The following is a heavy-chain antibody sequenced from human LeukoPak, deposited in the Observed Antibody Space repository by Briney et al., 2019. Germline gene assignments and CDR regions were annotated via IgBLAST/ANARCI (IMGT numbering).Heavy chain of an antibody. V-gene: IGHV3-21*01. D-gene: IGHD6-13*01. J-gene: IGHJ3*02. CDR1: GFTFSSCS. CDR2: ISSSSSYI. CDR3: ASVSSSAAFDI. Sequence: GGSLRLSCAASGFTFSSCSMTWVRQTPGKGLEWVSSISSSSSYIYYADSVKGRFTISRDNAKNSLYLQMNSLRAEDTAVYYCASVSSSAAFDIWGQGTMVTVSS.